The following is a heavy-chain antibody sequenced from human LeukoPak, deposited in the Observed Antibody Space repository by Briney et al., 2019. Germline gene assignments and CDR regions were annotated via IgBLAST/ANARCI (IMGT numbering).Heavy chain of an antibody. D-gene: IGHD2-2*01. CDR1: GFTFSDYA. J-gene: IGHJ4*02. CDR2: ISGTDGST. Sequence: PGGSLRLSCAASGFTFSDYAMSWVRQAPGKGLEWVSTISGTDGSTYYADSVKGRFTISRGNSKNTLRLQMDSLRAEDTAVYYCAKEGCTSTNCYCNYWGQGTLVTVSS. CDR3: AKEGCTSTNCYCNY. V-gene: IGHV3-23*01.